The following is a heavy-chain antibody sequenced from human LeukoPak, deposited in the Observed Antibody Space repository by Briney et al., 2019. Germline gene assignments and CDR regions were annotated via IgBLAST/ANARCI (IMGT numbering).Heavy chain of an antibody. CDR1: GFTFSSYG. J-gene: IGHJ4*02. CDR2: ISGSGGST. Sequence: GGSLTLSCPASGFTFSSYGMSWVRQAPGKGLEWVSAISGSGGSTYYADSVKGRFTISRDNSKNTLCLQMNSLRAEDTAVYYCAKGVHIVVVTAIPDYWGQGTLVTVSS. D-gene: IGHD2-21*02. CDR3: AKGVHIVVVTAIPDY. V-gene: IGHV3-23*01.